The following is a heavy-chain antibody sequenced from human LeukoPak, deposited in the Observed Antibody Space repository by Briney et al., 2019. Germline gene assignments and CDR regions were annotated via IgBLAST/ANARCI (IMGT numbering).Heavy chain of an antibody. V-gene: IGHV4-34*01. J-gene: IGHJ5*02. CDR1: GGSFSGYY. D-gene: IGHD3-10*01. CDR3: ARNGGGSGNYYIPANWFDP. Sequence: KPSETLSLTCAVYGGSFSGYYWSWIRQPPGKGLEWIGEINHSGSTNYNPSLKSRVTMSVDTSKNQFSLKLRSVTAADTAIYYCARNGGGSGNYYIPANWFDPWGQGTLVTVSS. CDR2: INHSGST.